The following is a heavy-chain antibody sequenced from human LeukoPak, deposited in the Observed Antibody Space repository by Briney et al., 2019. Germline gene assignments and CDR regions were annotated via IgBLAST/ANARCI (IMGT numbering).Heavy chain of an antibody. CDR1: GYPFNNYD. CDR2: INPSGGST. Sequence: ASVKVSCKASGYPFNNYDINWVRQAPGQGLEWMGIINPSGGSTSYAQKFQGRATMTRDMSTSTVYMELSSLRSEDTAVYYCARVLLFPGDAFDIWGQGTMVTVSS. CDR3: ARVLLFPGDAFDI. J-gene: IGHJ3*02. V-gene: IGHV1-46*02. D-gene: IGHD2-21*01.